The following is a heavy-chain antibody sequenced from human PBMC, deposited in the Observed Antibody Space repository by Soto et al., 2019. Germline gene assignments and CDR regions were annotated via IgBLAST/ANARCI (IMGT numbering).Heavy chain of an antibody. D-gene: IGHD2-15*01. J-gene: IGHJ4*02. CDR2: ISYDGSNK. CDR3: AKDLEGAADF. CDR1: GFTFSSYG. Sequence: GGSLRLSCAASGFTFSSYGMHWVRQAPGKGLEWVAVISYDGSNKYYADSVKGRFTISRDNSKNTLYLQMNSLRAEDTAVYYCAKDLEGAADFWGQGTLVTVSS. V-gene: IGHV3-30*18.